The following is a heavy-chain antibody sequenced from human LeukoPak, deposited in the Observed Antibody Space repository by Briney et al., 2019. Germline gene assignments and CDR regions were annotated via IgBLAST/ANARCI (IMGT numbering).Heavy chain of an antibody. CDR3: AKGQWLVPGGLDP. D-gene: IGHD6-19*01. J-gene: IGHJ5*02. CDR1: GFNFRSYS. V-gene: IGHV3-48*04. CDR2: ISSPSGTI. Sequence: GSLRLSCAASGFNFRSYSMNWVRQAPGKGLEWVSYISSPSGTIYYADSVKGRFTISRDNAKNSLYLQMTSLRAEDMALYYCAKGQWLVPGGLDPWGQGTLVTVSS.